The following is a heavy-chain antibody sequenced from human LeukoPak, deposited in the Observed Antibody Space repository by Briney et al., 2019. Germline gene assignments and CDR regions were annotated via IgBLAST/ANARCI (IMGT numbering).Heavy chain of an antibody. CDR1: GGTFSSYA. J-gene: IGHJ5*02. V-gene: IGHV1-69*13. D-gene: IGHD6-13*01. Sequence: ASVKVSCKASGGTFSSYAISWVRQAPGQGLEWMGGIIPIFGTANYAQKFQGRVTITADESTSTAYMELSSLRSEDTAVYYCAKVCQQLVLVSCFDPWGQGTLVTVSS. CDR2: IIPIFGTA. CDR3: AKVCQQLVLVSCFDP.